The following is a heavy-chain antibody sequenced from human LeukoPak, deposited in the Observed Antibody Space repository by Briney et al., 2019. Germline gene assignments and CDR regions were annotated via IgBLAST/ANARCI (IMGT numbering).Heavy chain of an antibody. J-gene: IGHJ6*03. CDR2: IYYSGST. Sequence: SETLSLTCTVSGGSISSYYWSWIRQPPGKGLEWIGYIYYSGSTNYNPSLKSRVTISVDTSKNQFSLKLSSVTAADTAVYYCARVGTEVWFGELFYYYYYYMDVWGKGTTVTVSS. CDR1: GGSISSYY. D-gene: IGHD3-10*01. CDR3: ARVGTEVWFGELFYYYYYYMDV. V-gene: IGHV4-59*01.